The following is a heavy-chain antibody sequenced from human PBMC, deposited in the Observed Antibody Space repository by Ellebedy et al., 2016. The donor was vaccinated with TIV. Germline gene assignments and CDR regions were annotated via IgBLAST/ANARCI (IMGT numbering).Heavy chain of an antibody. Sequence: MPSETLSLTCTVSGYSISSDYFWGWIRQPPGRGLEWIGSFSHSGSTYYNPSLKTRVTISVDRSKKEFSLRLNSVTAADTAVYYCARDRWLRLRFDHWGQGTLVTVSS. CDR1: GYSISSDYF. J-gene: IGHJ4*02. CDR3: ARDRWLRLRFDH. D-gene: IGHD5-12*01. CDR2: FSHSGST. V-gene: IGHV4-38-2*02.